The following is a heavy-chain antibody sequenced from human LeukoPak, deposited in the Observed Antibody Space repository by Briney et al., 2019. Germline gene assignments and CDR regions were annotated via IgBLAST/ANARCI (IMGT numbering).Heavy chain of an antibody. V-gene: IGHV4-31*03. D-gene: IGHD1-14*01. CDR1: GSSISSGGYY. CDR3: ARDQGFEPSFDY. CDR2: IYYSGST. Sequence: SQTLSLTCTVSGSSISSGGYYWSWIRQHPGKGLEWIGYIYYSGSTYYNPSLKSRVTISVDTSKNQFSLKLSSVTAADTAAYYCARDQGFEPSFDYWGQGTLVTVSS. J-gene: IGHJ4*02.